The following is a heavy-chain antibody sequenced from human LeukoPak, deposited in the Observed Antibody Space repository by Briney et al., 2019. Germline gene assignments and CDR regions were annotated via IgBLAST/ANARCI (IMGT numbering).Heavy chain of an antibody. CDR1: GYTFNTYF. V-gene: IGHV1-18*04. CDR2: ISAYNGNT. Sequence: GASVKVSCKASGYTFNTYFMHRVRQAPGQGLEWMGWISAYNGNTNYAQKLQGRVTMTTDTSTSTAYMELRSLRSDDTAVYYCARGGIAVAGSSLFDPWGQGALVTVSS. D-gene: IGHD6-19*01. CDR3: ARGGIAVAGSSLFDP. J-gene: IGHJ5*02.